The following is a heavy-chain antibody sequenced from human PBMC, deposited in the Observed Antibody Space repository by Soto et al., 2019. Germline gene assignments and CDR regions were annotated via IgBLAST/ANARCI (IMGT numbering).Heavy chain of an antibody. J-gene: IGHJ4*02. CDR1: GFAFYHYY. V-gene: IGHV3-7*01. D-gene: IGHD2-21*02. Sequence: GGSLILSCGASGFAFYHYYMSCVRQAPGKGLEWVAHINQDQSEKMQVDSVKGRFTISSDNTKNSLYLQMNSLRLEDTGVYYCAKLQAGYCGGDSYFYFVYWFQGS. CDR3: AKLQAGYCGGDSYFYFVY. CDR2: INQDQSEK.